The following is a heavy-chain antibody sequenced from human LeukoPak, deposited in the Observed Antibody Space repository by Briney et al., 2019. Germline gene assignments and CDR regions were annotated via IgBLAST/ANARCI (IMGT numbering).Heavy chain of an antibody. CDR3: ARNYDSSGYYSS. CDR1: GGSISSGSYY. Sequence: SQTLSLTCTVSGGSISSGSYYWSWIRQPAGKGLEWIGRIYTSGSTNYNPSLKSRVAISVDTSKNQFSLKLSSVTAADTAVYYCARNYDSSGYYSSWGQGTLVTVSS. V-gene: IGHV4-61*02. D-gene: IGHD3-22*01. CDR2: IYTSGST. J-gene: IGHJ5*02.